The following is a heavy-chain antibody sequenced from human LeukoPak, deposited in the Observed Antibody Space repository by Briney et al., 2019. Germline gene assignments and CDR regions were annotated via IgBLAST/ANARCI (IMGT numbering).Heavy chain of an antibody. CDR2: IYSGGST. D-gene: IGHD2/OR15-2a*01. V-gene: IGHV3-66*01. J-gene: IGHJ4*02. Sequence: GGSLRLSCAASEFSVGSNYMTWVRQAPGKGLEWVSVIYSGGSTYYADSVKGRFTISRDNSKNTLYLQMNSLRADDTAVYYCARASKDSSTYDFDYWGQGTLVTVSS. CDR3: ARASKDSSTYDFDY. CDR1: EFSVGSNY.